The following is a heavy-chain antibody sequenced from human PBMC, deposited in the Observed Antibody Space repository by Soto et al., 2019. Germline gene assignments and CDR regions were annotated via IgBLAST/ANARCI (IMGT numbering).Heavy chain of an antibody. D-gene: IGHD3-10*01. CDR3: TKLPYGSGSFPFDY. CDR2: ISWDSKSI. V-gene: IGHV3-9*01. Sequence: EVRLVESGGGLVQPGRSLRLSCAASGFSFDDYAMHWVRQAPGKGLEWVSGISWDSKSIHYADSVKGRFTISRDNAKNSLYLQMNSLRAEDTAFYYCTKLPYGSGSFPFDYWGQGTLVTVSS. CDR1: GFSFDDYA. J-gene: IGHJ4*02.